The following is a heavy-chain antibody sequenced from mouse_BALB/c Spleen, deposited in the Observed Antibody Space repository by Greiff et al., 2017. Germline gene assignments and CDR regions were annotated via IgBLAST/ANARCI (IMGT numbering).Heavy chain of an antibody. V-gene: IGHV3-2*02. CDR3: ARSGITTGRFAY. Sequence: EVKLMESGPGLVKPSQSLSLTCTVTGYSITSDYAWNWIRQFPGNKLEWMGYISYSGSTSYNPSLKSRISITRDTSKNQFFLQLNSVTTEDTATYYCARSGITTGRFAYWGQGTLVTVSA. J-gene: IGHJ3*01. CDR2: ISYSGST. CDR1: GYSITSDYA. D-gene: IGHD2-4*01.